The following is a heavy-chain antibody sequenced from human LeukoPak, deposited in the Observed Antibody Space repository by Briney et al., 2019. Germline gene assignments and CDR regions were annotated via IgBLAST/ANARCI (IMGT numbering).Heavy chain of an antibody. CDR1: GGSNSSYY. CDR2: IYYSGST. J-gene: IGHJ5*02. V-gene: IGHV4-59*01. CDR3: ARDLPYCSGGSCST. D-gene: IGHD2-15*01. Sequence: LETLSLTCTVSGGSNSSYYWSWIRQPPGKGLEWIGYIYYSGSTNYNPSLKSRVTISVDTSKNQFSLKLSSATAADTAVYYCARDLPYCSGGSCSTWGQGTLVTVSS.